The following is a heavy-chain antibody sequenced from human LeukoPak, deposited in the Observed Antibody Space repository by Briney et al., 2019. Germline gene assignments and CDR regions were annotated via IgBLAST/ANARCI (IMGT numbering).Heavy chain of an antibody. J-gene: IGHJ4*02. CDR3: ARAGGYSYGWAY. Sequence: SETLSLTCTVSGGSISSYYWSWIRQPPGKGLEWIGYIYYSGSTNYNPSLKSRVTISEDTSKNQFSLKLSSVTAADTAVYYCARAGGYSYGWAYWGQGTLVTVSS. CDR1: GGSISSYY. CDR2: IYYSGST. D-gene: IGHD5-18*01. V-gene: IGHV4-59*01.